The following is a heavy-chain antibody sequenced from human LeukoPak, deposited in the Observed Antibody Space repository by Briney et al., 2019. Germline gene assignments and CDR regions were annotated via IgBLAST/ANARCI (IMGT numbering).Heavy chain of an antibody. Sequence: GGSLRLSCAASGFTFSSDGMHWVRQAPGKGLEWVAVIWYDGSNKYYADSVKGRFTISRDNSKNTLYLQMNSLRAEDTAVYYCARGSPYYDILTGYTFDYWGQGTLVTVSS. CDR3: ARGSPYYDILTGYTFDY. CDR2: IWYDGSNK. J-gene: IGHJ4*02. CDR1: GFTFSSDG. V-gene: IGHV3-33*01. D-gene: IGHD3-9*01.